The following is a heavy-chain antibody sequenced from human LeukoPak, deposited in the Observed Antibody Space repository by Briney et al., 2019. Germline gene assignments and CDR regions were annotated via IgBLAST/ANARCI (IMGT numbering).Heavy chain of an antibody. CDR3: ARDPEAGWFGELGGNWFDP. V-gene: IGHV3-30*03. D-gene: IGHD3-10*01. Sequence: GGSLRLSCAASGFTFSTYGMHWVRQAPGKGLEWVAVITSDGRNKYYAASVTGRFTISRDNSKNTLFLQMNSLRAEDTAVYYCARDPEAGWFGELGGNWFDPWGQGTLVTVSS. J-gene: IGHJ5*02. CDR1: GFTFSTYG. CDR2: ITSDGRNK.